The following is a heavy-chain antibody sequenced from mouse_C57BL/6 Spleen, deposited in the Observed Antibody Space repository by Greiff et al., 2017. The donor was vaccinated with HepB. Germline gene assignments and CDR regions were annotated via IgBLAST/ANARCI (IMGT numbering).Heavy chain of an antibody. J-gene: IGHJ2*01. D-gene: IGHD3-2*02. Sequence: EVQRVESGGGLVKPGGSLKLSCAASGFTFSSYAMSWVRQTPEKRLAWVATIRAGGSYTYSPDNVKGRFTISRDNATNNLYLQMSRLKSEDTAVYYCARQTAQARFDYWGQGTTVTVSS. CDR1: GFTFSSYA. CDR3: ARQTAQARFDY. CDR2: IRAGGSYT. V-gene: IGHV5-4*01.